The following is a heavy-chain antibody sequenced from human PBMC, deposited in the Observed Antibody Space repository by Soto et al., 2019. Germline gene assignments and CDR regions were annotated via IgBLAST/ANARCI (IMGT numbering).Heavy chain of an antibody. CDR2: IDPSDSQT. CDR1: GYSFAGYW. Sequence: GESLKISCKGSGYSFAGYWITWVRQKPGKGLEWMGRIDPSDSQTYYSPSFRGHVTISVTKSITTVFLQWSSLRSSDTAMYYCARQIYDSDTGPNFQYYFDSWGQGTPVTVSS. CDR3: ARQIYDSDTGPNFQYYFDS. V-gene: IGHV5-10-1*01. J-gene: IGHJ4*02. D-gene: IGHD3-22*01.